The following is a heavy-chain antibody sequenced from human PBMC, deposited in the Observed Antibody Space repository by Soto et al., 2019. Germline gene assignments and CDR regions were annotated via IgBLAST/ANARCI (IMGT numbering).Heavy chain of an antibody. CDR3: ARDLGLLKSMFDY. V-gene: IGHV3-21*01. CDR1: GFSFNSFN. J-gene: IGHJ4*02. Sequence: GGSLRLSCLASGFSFNSFNMNWIRRAPGRGLEWVASISVSGDNIYYEDSMQGRFTISRDNSKRSVFLDLNSLRVEDTAVYYCARDLGLLKSMFDYWGQGTLVTVSS. D-gene: IGHD2-8*01. CDR2: ISVSGDNI.